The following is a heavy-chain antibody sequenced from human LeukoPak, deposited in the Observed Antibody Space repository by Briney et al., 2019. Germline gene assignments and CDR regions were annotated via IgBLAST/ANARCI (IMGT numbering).Heavy chain of an antibody. D-gene: IGHD3-22*01. Sequence: PGRSLRLSCAASGFTFDDYAMHWVRQAPGKGLEWVSGISWNSGSIGYADSVKGRFTISRDNAKNSLYLQMNSLRAEDTALYYCAKDVRGSNGYSFDYWGQGTLVTVSS. CDR3: AKDVRGSNGYSFDY. CDR1: GFTFDDYA. CDR2: ISWNSGSI. J-gene: IGHJ4*02. V-gene: IGHV3-9*01.